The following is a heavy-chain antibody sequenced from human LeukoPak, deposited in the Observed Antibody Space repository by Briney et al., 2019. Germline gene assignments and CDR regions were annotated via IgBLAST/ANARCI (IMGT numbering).Heavy chain of an antibody. D-gene: IGHD4-17*01. J-gene: IGHJ4*02. CDR3: ARDGGGTVTNAFDY. CDR2: INPNSGGT. Sequence: GASVKVSCKASGYTFTGYYIHWVRQAPGQGLEWMGWINPNSGGTNYAQKFQGRVTMTRDTSISTVYMELSRLRSDDTAVYYCARDGGGTVTNAFDYWGQGNLVTVSS. V-gene: IGHV1-2*02. CDR1: GYTFTGYY.